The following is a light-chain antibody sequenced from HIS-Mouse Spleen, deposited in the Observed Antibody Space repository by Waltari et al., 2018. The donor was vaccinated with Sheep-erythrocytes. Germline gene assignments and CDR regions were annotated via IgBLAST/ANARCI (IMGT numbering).Light chain of an antibody. CDR3: CSYAGSYNHV. Sequence: QSALTPPRSVSGSSGQSVTIPCTGTSSHVGGYNYVSWYQQHPGKAPKLMLYDVSKRPSGVPDRFSGSKSGNTASLTISGLQAEDEADYYCCSYAGSYNHVFATGTKVTVL. CDR2: DVS. J-gene: IGLJ1*01. V-gene: IGLV2-11*01. CDR1: SSHVGGYNY.